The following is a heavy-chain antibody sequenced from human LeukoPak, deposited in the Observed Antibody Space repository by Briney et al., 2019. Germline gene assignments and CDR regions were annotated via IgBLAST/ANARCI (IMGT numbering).Heavy chain of an antibody. J-gene: IGHJ4*02. CDR3: ARVGHTIIWGAMDY. CDR1: GYTFTSYG. Sequence: ASVKVSCTSSGYTFTSYGINWVRQAPGQGLEWMAWISGYNGNTNYAQKFQGRVIMTTDTSTSTAYLELRSLRSDDTALYYCARVGHTIIWGAMDYWGQGNLVTVSS. D-gene: IGHD3-16*01. V-gene: IGHV1-18*01. CDR2: ISGYNGNT.